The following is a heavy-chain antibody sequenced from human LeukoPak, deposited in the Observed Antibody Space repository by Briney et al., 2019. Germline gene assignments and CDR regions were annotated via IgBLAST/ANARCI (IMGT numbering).Heavy chain of an antibody. Sequence: PGGSLRLSCSASGFTFSVYSIHSVREAPGKRLEWGSSIIRRGNYIYYADSEKGRFTIYRDNSKNALYLQMNGLRAADTAVYYCGIRDTSDYYVFWGQGTLVTVSS. D-gene: IGHD3-22*01. CDR3: GIRDTSDYYVF. CDR1: GFTFSVYS. V-gene: IGHV3-21*04. CDR2: IIRRGNYI. J-gene: IGHJ4*02.